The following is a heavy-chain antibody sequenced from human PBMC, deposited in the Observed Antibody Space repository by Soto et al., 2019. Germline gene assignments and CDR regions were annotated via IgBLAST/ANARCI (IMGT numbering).Heavy chain of an antibody. J-gene: IGHJ4*02. CDR1: GGSISSGGYS. V-gene: IGHV4-30-2*01. CDR2: IYHSVST. CDR3: ARVPDY. Sequence: QLQLLESGSGLVKPSQTLSLTCAVSGGSISSGGYSWGWIRQPPGKGLEWIGYIYHSVSTYYNPSLQSRVTRSVDRSKNQFSLRLSSVTAADTAVYYCARVPDYWGQGTLVTVSS.